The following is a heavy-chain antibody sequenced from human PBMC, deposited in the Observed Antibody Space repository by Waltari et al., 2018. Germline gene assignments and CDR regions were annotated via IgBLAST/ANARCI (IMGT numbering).Heavy chain of an antibody. CDR3: ARQEDSSSVIHFQH. J-gene: IGHJ1*01. D-gene: IGHD6-6*01. Sequence: QVQLQESGPGLVKPSETLSLTCAVSGYSISSGYYWGWIRQPPGKGLEWIGSIYHSGSTDDDPALKSRVTISVDTSKNQFSLKLSSVTAADTAVYYCARQEDSSSVIHFQHWGQGTLVTVSS. V-gene: IGHV4-38-2*01. CDR1: GYSISSGYY. CDR2: IYHSGST.